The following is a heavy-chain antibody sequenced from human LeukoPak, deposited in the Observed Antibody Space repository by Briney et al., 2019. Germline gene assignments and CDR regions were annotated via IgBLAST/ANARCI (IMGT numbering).Heavy chain of an antibody. CDR2: ISAYNGNT. J-gene: IGHJ5*02. CDR1: GYTFTSYG. CDR3: ARARGRYCSSTSCLNNWFDP. Sequence: ASVKVSCKTSGYTFTSYGISWVRQAPGQGLEWMGWISAYNGNTNHAQKLQGRVTMTTDTSTSTAYMELRSLRSDDTAVYYCARARGRYCSSTSCLNNWFDPWGQGTLVTVSS. D-gene: IGHD2-2*01. V-gene: IGHV1-18*01.